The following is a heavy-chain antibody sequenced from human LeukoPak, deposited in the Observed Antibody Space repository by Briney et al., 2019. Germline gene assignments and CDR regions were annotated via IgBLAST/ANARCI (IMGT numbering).Heavy chain of an antibody. CDR1: GGSISSSRDY. CDR2: IYYSGST. D-gene: IGHD3-22*01. CDR3: ARQTYYYDSSGYYHLYYFDY. Sequence: PLETLSLTCIVSGGSISSSRDYWAWIRQPPGKGLEWIANIYYSGSTYYSPSLKSRVTISVDTSKNQFSLKLSSVTAADTAVYYCARQTYYYDSSGYYHLYYFDYWGQGTLVTVSS. J-gene: IGHJ4*02. V-gene: IGHV4-39*01.